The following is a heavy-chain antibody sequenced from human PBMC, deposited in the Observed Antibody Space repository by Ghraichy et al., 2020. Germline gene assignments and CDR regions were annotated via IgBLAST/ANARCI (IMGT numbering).Heavy chain of an antibody. CDR1: GFTFSNYA. CDR2: ISGSGNSA. Sequence: GGSLRLYCAASGFTFSNYAMSWVRQGPGKGQEWVSGISGSGNSAYYADSVKGRFTISRDNFKNTVFLQMNSLRAEDTALYYCAKGYSGSYFDWGQGTLVTVSS. CDR3: AKGYSGSYFD. D-gene: IGHD1-26*01. J-gene: IGHJ4*02. V-gene: IGHV3-23*01.